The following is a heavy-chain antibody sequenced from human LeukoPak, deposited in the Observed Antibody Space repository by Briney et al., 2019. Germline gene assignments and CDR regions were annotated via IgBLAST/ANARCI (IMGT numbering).Heavy chain of an antibody. J-gene: IGHJ4*02. CDR3: AKVTTMIVVVIRGYFDY. CDR1: GFTFSSYW. Sequence: PGGSLRLSCAASGFTFSSYWMSWVRQAPGKGLEWVSAISGSGGSTYYADSVKGRFTISRDNSKNTLYLQMNSLRAEDTAVYYCAKVTTMIVVVIRGYFDYWGQGTLVTVSS. V-gene: IGHV3-23*01. CDR2: ISGSGGST. D-gene: IGHD3-22*01.